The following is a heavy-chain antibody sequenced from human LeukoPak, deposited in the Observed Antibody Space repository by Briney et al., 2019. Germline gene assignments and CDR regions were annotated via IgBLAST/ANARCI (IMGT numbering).Heavy chain of an antibody. D-gene: IGHD3-22*01. Sequence: GGSLRLSCAASGFTFSTYAMHWVRQAPGKGLEWVAVISYDGSSKYYADSVKGRFTISRDNSENTLYLQMNSLRAEDTAVYYCARVLALGYYYDSSGPLDYWGQGTLVTVSS. V-gene: IGHV3-30-3*01. CDR2: ISYDGSSK. CDR1: GFTFSTYA. CDR3: ARVLALGYYYDSSGPLDY. J-gene: IGHJ4*02.